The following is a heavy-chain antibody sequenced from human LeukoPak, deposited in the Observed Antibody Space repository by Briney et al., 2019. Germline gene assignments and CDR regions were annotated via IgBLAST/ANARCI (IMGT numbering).Heavy chain of an antibody. D-gene: IGHD3-10*01. V-gene: IGHV1-8*01. CDR1: GYTFTSYD. Sequence: ASVKVSCKASGYTFTSYDINWARQATGQGLEWMGWMNPNSGNTGYAQKFQGRVTMTRNTSISTAYMELSSLRSEDTAVYYCARGARGAEDFDYWGQGTLVTVSS. J-gene: IGHJ4*02. CDR2: MNPNSGNT. CDR3: ARGARGAEDFDY.